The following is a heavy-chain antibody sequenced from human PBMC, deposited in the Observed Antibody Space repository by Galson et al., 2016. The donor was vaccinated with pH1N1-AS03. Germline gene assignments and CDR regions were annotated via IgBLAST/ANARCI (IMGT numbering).Heavy chain of an antibody. CDR3: VTGGNNFGHEY. V-gene: IGHV3-15*01. CDR2: IKSKTDGGTT. Sequence: SLRLSCAGSGFTFNNTWMSWVRQAPGEGLEWVGRIKSKTDGGTTEYAAPVKGRFTISRDDSRDTLHLQMNSLKTEYSAVYYCVTGGNNFGHEYWGQGTLVTVSS. D-gene: IGHD5-18*01. CDR1: GFTFNNTW. J-gene: IGHJ4*01.